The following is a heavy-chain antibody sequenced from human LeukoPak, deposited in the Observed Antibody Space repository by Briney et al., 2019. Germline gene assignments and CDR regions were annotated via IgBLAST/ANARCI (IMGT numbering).Heavy chain of an antibody. D-gene: IGHD3-22*01. CDR2: IYHSGST. CDR3: ARRRSGYYYRDIDY. V-gene: IGHV4-38-2*02. J-gene: IGHJ4*02. Sequence: SETLSLTCTVSGYSISSGYYWGWIRQPPGKGLEWIGSIYHSGSTYYNPSLKSRVTISVDTSKNQFSLKLSSVTAADTAVYYCARRRSGYYYRDIDYWGQGTLVTVSS. CDR1: GYSISSGYY.